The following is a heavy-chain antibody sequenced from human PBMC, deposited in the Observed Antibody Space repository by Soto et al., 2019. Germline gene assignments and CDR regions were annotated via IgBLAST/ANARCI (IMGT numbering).Heavy chain of an antibody. Sequence: SETLSLTCAVYGGSFSGYYWSWIRQPPGKGLEWIGEINHSGSTNYNPSLKSRVTISVDTSKNQFSLKLSSVTAADTAVYYCARGDGGSYYEGVSGLYYYYYGMDVWGQGTTVTVSS. CDR3: ARGDGGSYYEGVSGLYYYYYGMDV. D-gene: IGHD3-10*01. CDR2: INHSGST. V-gene: IGHV4-34*01. J-gene: IGHJ6*02. CDR1: GGSFSGYY.